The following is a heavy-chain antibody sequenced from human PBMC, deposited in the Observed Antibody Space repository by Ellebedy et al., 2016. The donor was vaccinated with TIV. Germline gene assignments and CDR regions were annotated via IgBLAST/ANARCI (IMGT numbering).Heavy chain of an antibody. Sequence: PGGSLRLSCAASGFTITNYVMSWVRQAPGKGLEWVSAISASGGSTYYADSVKGRFTISRDNSDNTLHLQMNSLRAEDTATYYCAISGGGNDYCHSWGQGSLVTVSS. CDR2: ISASGGST. J-gene: IGHJ4*02. V-gene: IGHV3-23*01. CDR1: GFTITNYV. D-gene: IGHD3-16*01. CDR3: AISGGGNDYCHS.